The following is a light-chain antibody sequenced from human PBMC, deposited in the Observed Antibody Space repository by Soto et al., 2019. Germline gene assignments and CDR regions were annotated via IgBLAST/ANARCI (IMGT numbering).Light chain of an antibody. CDR1: QTINNY. J-gene: IGKJ1*01. Sequence: EIVLTQSPATLSLSPGERATLSCRASQTINNYLAWYQQKPGQAPRLLIYDASNRATGIPARFRGSGSGTDFTLTISSLEPDDFALYYCQQRSSWPRTFGQGTKVEIK. CDR2: DAS. V-gene: IGKV3-11*01. CDR3: QQRSSWPRT.